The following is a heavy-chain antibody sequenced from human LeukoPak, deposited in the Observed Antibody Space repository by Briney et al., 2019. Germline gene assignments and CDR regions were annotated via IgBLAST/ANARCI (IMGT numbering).Heavy chain of an antibody. CDR3: AKDRIAAAGTGYFDY. D-gene: IGHD6-13*01. J-gene: IGHJ4*02. CDR1: GFTFSSYG. V-gene: IGHV3-23*01. Sequence: GGSLRLSCAVSGFTFSSYGMSWVRQAPGKGLEWVSAISGSGGSTYYADSVKGRFTISRDNSKNTLYLQMNSLRAEDTAVYYCAKDRIAAAGTGYFDYWGQGTLVTVSS. CDR2: ISGSGGST.